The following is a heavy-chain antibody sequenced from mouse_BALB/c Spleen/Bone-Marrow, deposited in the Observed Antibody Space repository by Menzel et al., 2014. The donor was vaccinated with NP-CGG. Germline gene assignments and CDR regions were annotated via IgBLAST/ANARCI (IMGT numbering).Heavy chain of an antibody. CDR3: ARRGYGNSYWYFYV. V-gene: IGHV5-6*02. J-gene: IGHJ1*01. CDR1: GFTFSSYG. D-gene: IGHD2-10*02. Sequence: DVKLVESGGDLVKPGGSLKLSCAASGFTFSSYGMSWVRQTPDKRLEWVATISSGGSYTYYPDSVKGRFTISRDNAKNTLYLQMSSLKSEDTAMYYCARRGYGNSYWYFYVWGAGTTVTVSS. CDR2: ISSGGSYT.